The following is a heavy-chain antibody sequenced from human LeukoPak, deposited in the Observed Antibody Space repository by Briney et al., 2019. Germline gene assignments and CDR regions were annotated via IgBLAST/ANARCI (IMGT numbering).Heavy chain of an antibody. CDR3: ARDRPRARYFDY. CDR1: GGTFSDYS. Sequence: ASVKVSCKAAGGTFSDYSISWVRQAPGQGLEWLGRIIPILNVPNYAQKFEGRVTITADKSTSTAYMELSSLKSEDTAVYFCARDRPRARYFDYWGQGTLVTVSS. CDR2: IIPILNVP. J-gene: IGHJ4*02. D-gene: IGHD2-15*01. V-gene: IGHV1-69*04.